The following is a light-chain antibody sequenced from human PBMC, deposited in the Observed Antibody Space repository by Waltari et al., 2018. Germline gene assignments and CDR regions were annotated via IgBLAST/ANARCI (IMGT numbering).Light chain of an antibody. V-gene: IGKV1-39*01. CDR3: QQYYNTPPYT. J-gene: IGKJ2*01. CDR2: TAS. CDR1: QYISDY. Sequence: DIQMSQSPSSLSASVGDRVTITCRASQYISDYLHWYQQKPGKAPQLLIYTASTLQSGVPSRFSGSGSGSDFTLTISSLQAEDVAVYYCQQYYNTPPYTFGQGTKLEIK.